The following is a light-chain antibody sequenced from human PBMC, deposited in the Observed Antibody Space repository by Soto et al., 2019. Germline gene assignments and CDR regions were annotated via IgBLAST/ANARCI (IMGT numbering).Light chain of an antibody. J-gene: IGKJ1*01. V-gene: IGKV1-39*01. Sequence: IQFTQSPSSLAASVGDRVTITCRASQGISTYLGWYQQRPGKAPKLLIYAASSLQSGVPSRFSGSGSETDFTLTISSLQPEDFATYSCQHSTTWTFGQGTKVDIK. CDR2: AAS. CDR3: QHSTTWT. CDR1: QGISTY.